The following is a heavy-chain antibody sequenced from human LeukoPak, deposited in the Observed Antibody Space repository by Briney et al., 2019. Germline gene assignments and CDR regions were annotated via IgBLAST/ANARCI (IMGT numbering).Heavy chain of an antibody. CDR2: IHHSGSS. V-gene: IGHV4-31*03. CDR3: ARGGNRFGGFYFDY. D-gene: IGHD3-10*01. CDR1: ADSLSSGGHY. J-gene: IGHJ4*02. Sequence: KPSQTLSLTCTVSADSLSSGGHYWAWIRQFPGKGLESIGFIHHSGSSRHNPSLKDRVAISVDTSRKQFALKLSSVTAADTAMYYCARGGNRFGGFYFDYWGQGIQVIVSS.